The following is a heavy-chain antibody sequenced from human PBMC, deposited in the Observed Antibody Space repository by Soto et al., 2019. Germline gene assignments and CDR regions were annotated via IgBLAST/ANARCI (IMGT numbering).Heavy chain of an antibody. D-gene: IGHD3-22*01. CDR3: VKDRDSNSWPSRDV. J-gene: IGHJ6*02. CDR2: ISPKSGSI. V-gene: IGHV1-18*01. Sequence: ASVKVSCKTSGYTFTRNGISWVRQAPGQGLEWMGWISPKSGSIKYAQKFQGRVIMTTDTSTSTAYMELRSLRSDDTAVYYCVKDRDSNSWPSRDVWGPGTTVTVSS. CDR1: GYTFTRNG.